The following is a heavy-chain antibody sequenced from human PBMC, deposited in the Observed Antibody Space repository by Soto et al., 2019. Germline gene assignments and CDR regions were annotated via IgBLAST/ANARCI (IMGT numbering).Heavy chain of an antibody. V-gene: IGHV1-69*19. CDR3: AREVQIHTPDFVY. CDR2: ISPMFGAA. J-gene: IGHJ4*02. Sequence: QVQLVQSGAEMKKPGSSVKVSCQSSGGTFNTYAMNWVRQAPGQGPEWMGDISPMFGAANYAPKFQGRVTSTADESTGTSYMQLSSLTSEDAALYFCAREVQIHTPDFVYWRQGTRVTVSS. CDR1: GGTFNTYA.